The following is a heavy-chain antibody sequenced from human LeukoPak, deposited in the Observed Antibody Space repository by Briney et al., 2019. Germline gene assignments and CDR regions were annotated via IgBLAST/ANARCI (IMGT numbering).Heavy chain of an antibody. Sequence: PGGSLRLSCAASGFTFSSYWMHWVRQAPGKGLVWVSRINSDGSSTSYADSVKGRFTISRDNAKNTLYLQMNSLRAEDTAVYYCARVARATLDFDYWGQGTLVTVSS. CDR1: GFTFSSYW. V-gene: IGHV3-74*01. D-gene: IGHD2-15*01. CDR3: ARVARATLDFDY. CDR2: INSDGSST. J-gene: IGHJ4*02.